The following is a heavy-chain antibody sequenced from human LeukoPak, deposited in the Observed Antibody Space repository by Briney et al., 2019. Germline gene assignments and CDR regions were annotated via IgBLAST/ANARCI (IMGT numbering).Heavy chain of an antibody. V-gene: IGHV3-53*01. CDR1: GFTVIGNY. J-gene: IGHJ6*03. Sequence: RGALRLSCPASGFTVIGNYMSSVRQPPCRGVAGVAVIYRAGSTYYADSVKGRFTISRDNSKNTLYLQMNSLRVEDTAVYYCARAQGKWNYQYYYYMHVWGKGTLVTVS. CDR3: ARAQGKWNYQYYYYMHV. D-gene: IGHD1-7*01. CDR2: IYRAGST.